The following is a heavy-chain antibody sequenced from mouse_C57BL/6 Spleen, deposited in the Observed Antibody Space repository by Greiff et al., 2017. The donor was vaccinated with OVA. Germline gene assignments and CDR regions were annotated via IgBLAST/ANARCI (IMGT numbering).Heavy chain of an antibody. J-gene: IGHJ3*01. CDR2: ISYSGST. Sequence: VQLKESGPGMVKPSQSLSLTCTVTGYSITSGYDWHWIRHFPGNKLEWMGYISYSGSTNYNPSLNSRISITHDTSKNHFFLKLNSVTTEDTATYYWARGGYGNYLAWFAYWGQGTLVTVSA. D-gene: IGHD2-10*02. CDR1: GYSITSGYD. CDR3: ARGGYGNYLAWFAY. V-gene: IGHV3-1*01.